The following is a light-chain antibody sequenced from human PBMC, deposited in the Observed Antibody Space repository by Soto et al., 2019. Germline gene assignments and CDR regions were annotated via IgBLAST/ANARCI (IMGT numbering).Light chain of an antibody. CDR3: NSFTSSSTYV. J-gene: IGLJ1*01. CDR2: EVS. Sequence: QSALTQPPSVSGSPGQSVTISCTGTSSDVGTYNRVSWYQQSPGTAPKLVIFEVSNRPSGVSNRFSGSKSGNTASLTISGLQAEDEAEYYCNSFTSSSTYVFGTGTKVTVL. V-gene: IGLV2-18*02. CDR1: SSDVGTYNR.